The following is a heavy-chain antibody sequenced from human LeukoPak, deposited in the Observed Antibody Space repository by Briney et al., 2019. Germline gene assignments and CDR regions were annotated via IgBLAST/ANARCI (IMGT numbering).Heavy chain of an antibody. CDR3: VRQRGQVAGTIDY. Sequence: ASVKVSCKASGGTFSSYAISWVRQAPGQGLEWMGRIIPILGIANYAQKFQGRVTITADKSTSTAYMELSSLRSEDTAVYYCVRQRGQVAGTIDYWGQGTLVTVSS. D-gene: IGHD6-19*01. V-gene: IGHV1-69*04. J-gene: IGHJ4*02. CDR1: GGTFSSYA. CDR2: IIPILGIA.